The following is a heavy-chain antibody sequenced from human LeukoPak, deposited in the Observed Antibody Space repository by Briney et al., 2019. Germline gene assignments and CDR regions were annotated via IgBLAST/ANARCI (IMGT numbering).Heavy chain of an antibody. CDR1: GGTFSSYA. J-gene: IGHJ6*03. D-gene: IGHD3-22*01. CDR3: ARASYDSSGYYTYYYYYMDV. CDR2: IIPIFGTA. V-gene: IGHV1-69*05. Sequence: ASVKVSCKASGGTFSSYAISWVRQAPGQGLEWMGGIIPIFGTANYAQKFQGRVTITTDESTNTAYMELSSLRSEDTAVYYCARASYDSSGYYTYYYYYMDVWGKGTTVTVSS.